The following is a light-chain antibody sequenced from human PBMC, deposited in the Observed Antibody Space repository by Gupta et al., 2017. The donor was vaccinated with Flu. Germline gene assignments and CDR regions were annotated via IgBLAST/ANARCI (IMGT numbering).Light chain of an antibody. CDR1: QRVRNSN. J-gene: IGKJ1*01. CDR2: DAS. Sequence: GILCLSPGDTATHSCRASQRVRNSNLVWYQQKPGQAPRLLFYDASRRATGFPDRFSGRGSGTEFTLTISRREPEDFAVYYCQQEENSPMTFGRGTTVEI. CDR3: QQEENSPMT. V-gene: IGKV3-20*01.